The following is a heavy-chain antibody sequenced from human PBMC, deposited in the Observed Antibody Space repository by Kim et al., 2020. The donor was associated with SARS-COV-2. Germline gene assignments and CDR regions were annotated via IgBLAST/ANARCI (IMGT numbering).Heavy chain of an antibody. J-gene: IGHJ3*02. CDR3: ARDRITMVRGVPIDDAFDI. CDR1: GFTFSNYA. D-gene: IGHD3-10*01. Sequence: GGSLRLSCAASGFTFSNYAMHWVRQAPGKGLEWVAFISYDGSNKYYADSVKGRFTISRDNSKNTLYLQMNSLRAEDTAVYHCARDRITMVRGVPIDDAFDIWGQGTMVTVSS. CDR2: ISYDGSNK. V-gene: IGHV3-30-3*01.